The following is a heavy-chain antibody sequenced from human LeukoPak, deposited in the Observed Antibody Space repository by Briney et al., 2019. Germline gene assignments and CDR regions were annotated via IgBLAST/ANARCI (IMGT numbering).Heavy chain of an antibody. J-gene: IGHJ4*02. CDR3: ARSGQYCSGGSCYRTYHDY. V-gene: IGHV4-39*01. CDR1: GGSISSSSYY. D-gene: IGHD2-15*01. CDR2: IYYSGST. Sequence: SETLSLTRIVSGGSISSSSYYWGWIRQPPGKGLEWIGSIYYSGSTYYNPSLKSRVTISIDTSKNQFSLKLSSVTAADTAVYYCARSGQYCSGGSCYRTYHDYWGQGTLVTVSS.